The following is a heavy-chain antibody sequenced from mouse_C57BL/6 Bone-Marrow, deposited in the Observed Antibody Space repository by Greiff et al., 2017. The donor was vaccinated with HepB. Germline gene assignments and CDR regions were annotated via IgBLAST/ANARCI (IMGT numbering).Heavy chain of an antibody. CDR1: GYTFTSYW. V-gene: IGHV1-69*01. CDR2: IDPSDSYT. J-gene: IGHJ4*01. Sequence: VQLQQSGAELVMPGASVKLSCKASGYTFTSYWMHWVKQRPGQGLEWIGEIDPSDSYTNYNQKFKGKSTLTVDKSSSTAYMQLSSLTSEDSAVYYCARTPGGGRGEKKFDYYAMDYWGQGTSVTVSS. CDR3: ARTPGGGRGEKKFDYYAMDY. D-gene: IGHD3-3*01.